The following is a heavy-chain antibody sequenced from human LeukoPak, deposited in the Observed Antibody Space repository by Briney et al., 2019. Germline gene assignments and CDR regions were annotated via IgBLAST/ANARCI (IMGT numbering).Heavy chain of an antibody. Sequence: PSETLSLTCTVSGGSISSYYWSWIRQPPGKGLEWIGYVYYSGSTNYNPSLKSRVTISVDTSKDQFSLKLSSVTAADTAVYYCARGGGYRSSGYWGRYGMDVWGQGTTVTVSS. J-gene: IGHJ6*02. D-gene: IGHD3-22*01. CDR2: VYYSGST. CDR1: GGSISSYY. V-gene: IGHV4-59*12. CDR3: ARGGGYRSSGYWGRYGMDV.